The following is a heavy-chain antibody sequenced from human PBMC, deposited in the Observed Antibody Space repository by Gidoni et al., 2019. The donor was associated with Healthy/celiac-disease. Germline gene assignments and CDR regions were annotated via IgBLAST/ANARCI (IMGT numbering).Heavy chain of an antibody. CDR2: IYHSGST. CDR3: VGYYYGY. CDR1: GYSISSGYY. V-gene: IGHV4-38-2*02. Sequence: QVQLQESGPGLVKPSETLSLTCTVSGYSISSGYYWGWIRQPPGKGLEWIGSIYHSGSTYYNPSLKSRVTISVDTSKNQFSLKLSSVTAADTAVYYCVGYYYGYWGQGTLVTVSS. J-gene: IGHJ4*02.